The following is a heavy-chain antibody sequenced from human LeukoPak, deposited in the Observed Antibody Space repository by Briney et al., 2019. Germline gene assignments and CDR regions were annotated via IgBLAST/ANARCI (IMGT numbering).Heavy chain of an antibody. J-gene: IGHJ4*02. CDR1: GGSISSSSYY. CDR3: ARDFDRGY. Sequence: SETLSLTCTVSGGSISSSSYYWGWIRQPPGKGLEWIGSIYYSGSTYYNPSLKSRVTISVDTSKNQFSLKLSSVTAADTAVYYCARDFDRGYWGQGTLVTVSS. D-gene: IGHD3-9*01. V-gene: IGHV4-39*02. CDR2: IYYSGST.